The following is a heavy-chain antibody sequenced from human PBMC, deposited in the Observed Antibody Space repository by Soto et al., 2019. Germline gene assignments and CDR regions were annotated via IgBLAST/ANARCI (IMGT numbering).Heavy chain of an antibody. Sequence: SETLSLTCTVSGGSISSSSYYWGWIRQPPGKGLEWIGSIYYSGSTYYNPSLKSRVTISVDTPKNHFSLKLSSVTAADTAVYYCARHGTGDDAFDIWGQGTMVTVSS. CDR1: GGSISSSSYY. J-gene: IGHJ3*02. V-gene: IGHV4-39*01. CDR3: ARHGTGDDAFDI. CDR2: IYYSGST. D-gene: IGHD7-27*01.